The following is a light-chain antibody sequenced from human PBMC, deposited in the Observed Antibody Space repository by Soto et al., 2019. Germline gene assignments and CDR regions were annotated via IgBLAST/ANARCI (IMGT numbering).Light chain of an antibody. J-gene: IGKJ5*01. V-gene: IGKV3-15*01. CDR3: QQYNNWPPMIT. CDR2: GAS. CDR1: QSVSSN. Sequence: EIVMTPSPATLSVSPGERATLSCRASQSVSSNLAWYQQTPGQAPRLLIYGASTRATGIPARFSGSGSGTEFTLTISSLQSEDFAVYYCQQYNNWPPMITFGQGTRLEIK.